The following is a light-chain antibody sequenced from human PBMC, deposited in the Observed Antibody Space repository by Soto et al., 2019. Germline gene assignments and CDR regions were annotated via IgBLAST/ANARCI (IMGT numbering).Light chain of an antibody. V-gene: IGKV3-15*01. CDR2: GIS. CDR1: QSINNN. J-gene: IGKJ5*01. Sequence: EIVLTQSPATLSVSPGEGATLSCRASQSINNNYLAWYQQKPGQAPRLLIYGISTRATGVPARFSGSGSGTEFTLSISSLQSEDFAVYSCQLYSQWPITFGQGTRLEVK. CDR3: QLYSQWPIT.